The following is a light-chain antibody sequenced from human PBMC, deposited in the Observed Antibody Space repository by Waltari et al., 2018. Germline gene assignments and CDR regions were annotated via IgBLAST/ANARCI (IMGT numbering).Light chain of an antibody. V-gene: IGLV7-46*01. CDR1: TGAVTSGHY. CDR3: LLWYSGARWV. J-gene: IGLJ3*02. CDR2: GTT. Sequence: QAVVTQEPSLTVSPGGTVTLTSGSSTGAVTSGHYPYWFQQKPGQAPRTLIDGTTNKPSWTPARFSGSRLGGKGALTLSGAQPEDEAEYYCLLWYSGARWVFGGGTKMSVL.